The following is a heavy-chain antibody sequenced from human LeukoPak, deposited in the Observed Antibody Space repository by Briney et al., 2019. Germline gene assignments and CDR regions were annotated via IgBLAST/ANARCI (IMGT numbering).Heavy chain of an antibody. CDR3: ARIRDGYNPPDY. CDR2: INHSGNI. V-gene: IGHV4-34*01. CDR1: GGSFSGYF. Sequence: PSETLSLTCAVYGGSFSGYFWNWIRQFPGKGLEWIGEINHSGNINYNPSLKSRLTLSVDTSKNQFSLNLKSVTAADTAVYYCARIRDGYNPPDYWGQGTLVTVSS. D-gene: IGHD5-24*01. J-gene: IGHJ4*02.